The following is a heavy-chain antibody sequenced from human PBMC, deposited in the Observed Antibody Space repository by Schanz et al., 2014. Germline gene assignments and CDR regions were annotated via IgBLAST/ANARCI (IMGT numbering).Heavy chain of an antibody. V-gene: IGHV3-9*01. CDR2: ISWNSGSI. J-gene: IGHJ5*02. Sequence: EVQLVESGGIVVRPGGSLRLSCAASGFTFDDYAMHWVRQAPGKGLEWVSGISWNSGSIGYADSVKGRFTISRDDAKNSLYLQMNSLRADDTAVYYCAKELYSGSHYGWFDPWGQGTLVTVSS. D-gene: IGHD1-26*01. CDR3: AKELYSGSHYGWFDP. CDR1: GFTFDDYA.